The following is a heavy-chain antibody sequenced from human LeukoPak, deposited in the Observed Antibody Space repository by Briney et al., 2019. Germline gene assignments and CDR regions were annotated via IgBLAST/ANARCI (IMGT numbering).Heavy chain of an antibody. CDR1: GFTFSTYS. CDR3: ARAGSNSRNWFDP. D-gene: IGHD6-13*01. Sequence: GRSLRLSCAASGFTFSTYSMNWVRQAPGKGLEWLSYISGSGTTTHYADSVKGRFSISRDNAKSSLILQMNSLRGEDTAVYYCARAGSNSRNWFDPWGQGTLVTVSS. CDR2: ISGSGTTT. V-gene: IGHV3-48*04. J-gene: IGHJ5*02.